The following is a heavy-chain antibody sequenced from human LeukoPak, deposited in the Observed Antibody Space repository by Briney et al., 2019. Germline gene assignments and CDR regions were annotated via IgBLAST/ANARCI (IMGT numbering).Heavy chain of an antibody. V-gene: IGHV3-23*01. CDR1: GFTFSSYA. J-gene: IGHJ4*02. CDR3: AKQLGYCSDGSCYFPY. D-gene: IGHD2-15*01. Sequence: GGSLRLSCTASGFTFSSYAMSWVRQAPGKGLEWVSAISGNGVSTDYADSVKGRFTMSRDNSKSTLCLQMNSLRAEDTAVYYCAKQLGYCSDGSCYFPYWGQGTLVTVSS. CDR2: ISGNGVST.